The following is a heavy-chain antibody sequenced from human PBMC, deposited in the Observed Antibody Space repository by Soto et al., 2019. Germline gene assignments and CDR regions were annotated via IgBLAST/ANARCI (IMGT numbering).Heavy chain of an antibody. CDR2: ISHDGNNK. D-gene: IGHD4-4*01. J-gene: IGHJ6*02. CDR3: AKDLLLDNDYRNYHYGLDV. Sequence: QVQLVESGGGVVQPGRSLRLSCAASGFTFSSYGMHWVRQAPGKGLEWVSVISHDGNNKYYADSVKGRFTISRDNSKDTLYLQMNSLRGEDTAVYYCAKDLLLDNDYRNYHYGLDVWGRGTTVSVSS. CDR1: GFTFSSYG. V-gene: IGHV3-30*18.